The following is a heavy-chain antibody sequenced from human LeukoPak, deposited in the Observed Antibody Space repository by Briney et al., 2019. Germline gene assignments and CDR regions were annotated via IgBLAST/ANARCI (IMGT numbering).Heavy chain of an antibody. J-gene: IGHJ5*02. V-gene: IGHV3-23*01. Sequence: PGGSLRLSCAASGFTFSSYDMNWVRQAPGKGLEWVSAISGSGGGTHYADSVKGRFTISRDNSKNTPYLQMNSLRAEDTAIYCCAKSYGSGSYLTWFDPWGQGTLVTVSS. CDR3: AKSYGSGSYLTWFDP. D-gene: IGHD3-10*01. CDR2: ISGSGGGT. CDR1: GFTFSSYD.